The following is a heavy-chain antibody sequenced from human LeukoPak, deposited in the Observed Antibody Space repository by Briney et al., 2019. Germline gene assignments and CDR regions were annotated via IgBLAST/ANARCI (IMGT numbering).Heavy chain of an antibody. J-gene: IGHJ4*02. Sequence: SETLSLTCTVSGGSISSYYWSWVRQPAGKGLEWIGRIYSSGNTNYNPSLKSRVTMSVDTSRNQFSLKLSSVTAADTAVYYCARESVGYCSGGSCPYYFDYWGQGTLVTVSS. V-gene: IGHV4-4*07. D-gene: IGHD2-15*01. CDR2: IYSSGNT. CDR3: ARESVGYCSGGSCPYYFDY. CDR1: GGSISSYY.